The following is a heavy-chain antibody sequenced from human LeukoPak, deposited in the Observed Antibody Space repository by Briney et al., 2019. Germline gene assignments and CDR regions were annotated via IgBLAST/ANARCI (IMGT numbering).Heavy chain of an antibody. CDR1: GFIFSNYA. CDR3: AKSTYGSSWDFDY. D-gene: IGHD6-13*01. CDR2: ISGSGGST. J-gene: IGHJ4*02. Sequence: GGSLRLSCAASGAASGFIFSNYAMNWVRRAPGKWLEWVSAISGSGGSTYYADSVKGRFTISRDNSKNTLYLQMNSLRAEDTAVYYCAKSTYGSSWDFDYWGQGTLVTVSS. V-gene: IGHV3-23*01.